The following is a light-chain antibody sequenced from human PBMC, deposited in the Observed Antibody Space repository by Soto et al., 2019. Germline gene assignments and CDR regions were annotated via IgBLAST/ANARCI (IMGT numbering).Light chain of an antibody. Sequence: DIRMTQSPSTLSASVGDRVTITCRASQSISTLLAWYQQKPGKPPKLLIYKASSLESGVPSRFSGSGSGTEFTLTISSLQPDDFATYYCQQYNTYSFGHGTKVDIK. V-gene: IGKV1-5*03. CDR1: QSISTL. J-gene: IGKJ1*01. CDR3: QQYNTYS. CDR2: KAS.